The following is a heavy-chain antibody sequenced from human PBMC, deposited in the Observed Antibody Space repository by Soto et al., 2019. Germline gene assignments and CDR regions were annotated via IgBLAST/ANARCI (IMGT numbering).Heavy chain of an antibody. CDR2: ISSSSSTI. Sequence: GGSLRLSCAASGFTFSSYSMNWVRQAPGKGLEWVSYISSSSSTIYYADSVKGRFTISRDNAKNSLYLQMNSLRAEDTAVYYCARVDFWSGYKTKYYMDVWGKGTTVTVSS. CDR3: ARVDFWSGYKTKYYMDV. D-gene: IGHD3-3*01. CDR1: GFTFSSYS. J-gene: IGHJ6*03. V-gene: IGHV3-48*01.